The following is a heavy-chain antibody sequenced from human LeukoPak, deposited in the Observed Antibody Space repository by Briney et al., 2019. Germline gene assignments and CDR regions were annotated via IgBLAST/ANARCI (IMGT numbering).Heavy chain of an antibody. D-gene: IGHD3-10*01. V-gene: IGHV1-24*01. CDR2: FDPEDGET. J-gene: IGHJ6*03. CDR1: GYTLAELS. CDR3: AASYYYGSGSYDYYYYMDV. Sequence: GASVKVSCKVSGYTLAELSMHWVRQAPGKGLEWMGGFDPEDGETIYAQKFQGRVTMTEDTSTDTAYMELSSLRSEDTAVYYCAASYYYGSGSYDYYYYMDVRGKGTTVTVSS.